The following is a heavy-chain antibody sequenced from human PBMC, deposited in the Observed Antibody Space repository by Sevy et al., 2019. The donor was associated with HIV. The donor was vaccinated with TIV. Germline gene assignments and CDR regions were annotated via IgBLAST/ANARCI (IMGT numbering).Heavy chain of an antibody. CDR1: GFTFSSYW. V-gene: IGHV3-7*01. CDR3: ARDSKNIVVVPAATINYYYSYYMDV. CDR2: IKQDGSER. Sequence: GGSLRLSCAASGFTFSSYWMSWVRQAPGKGLEWVANIKQDGSERYYEDSVKGRFTISRDKTKNSLYLQMNSLRVEDTAVYYCARDSKNIVVVPAATINYYYSYYMDVWGKGTTVTVSS. J-gene: IGHJ6*03. D-gene: IGHD2-2*01.